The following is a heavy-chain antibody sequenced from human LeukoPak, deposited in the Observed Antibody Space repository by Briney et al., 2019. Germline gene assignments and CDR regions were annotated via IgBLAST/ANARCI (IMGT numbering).Heavy chain of an antibody. CDR1: GGTFSKFG. CDR2: IIPMFGAA. CDR3: ATEGPNYYMDV. J-gene: IGHJ6*03. V-gene: IGHV1-69*05. Sequence: AASVKVSCKASGGTFSKFGISWVRQAPGEGLEWMGGIIPMFGAADYAQKFQGRVTITTDESTTTAHKELISLTSDDTAVYFCATEGPNYYMDVWGKGTTVTVSS.